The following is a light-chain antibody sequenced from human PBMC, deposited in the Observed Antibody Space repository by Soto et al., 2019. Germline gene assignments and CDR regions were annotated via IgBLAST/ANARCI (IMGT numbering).Light chain of an antibody. J-gene: IGKJ2*01. CDR2: DAS. Sequence: DIQMTQSPSLLSASVGARVTITCRSNQTIRNYLNWYQQKPGKAPNLLIHDASSLQNGVPSRFSGRGFGTDFTLTINDLQVADFATYYCQHSYNTPRAFGQWTKIEI. CDR1: QTIRNY. CDR3: QHSYNTPRA. V-gene: IGKV1-39*01.